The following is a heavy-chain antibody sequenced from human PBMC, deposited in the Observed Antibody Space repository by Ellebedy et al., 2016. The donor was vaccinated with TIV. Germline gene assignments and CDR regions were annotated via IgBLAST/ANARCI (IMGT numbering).Heavy chain of an antibody. V-gene: IGHV3-30*09. Sequence: GESLKISXAASGFTFSYYSMHWVRQAPGKGLEWVAVISHDGSNKYHAESVKGRFAISRDDSKNTLYLQMNTLRTEDTAVYFCTRGSGSRGYFDSWGQGTLVTVSS. CDR1: GFTFSYYS. D-gene: IGHD6-13*01. CDR2: ISHDGSNK. J-gene: IGHJ4*02. CDR3: TRGSGSRGYFDS.